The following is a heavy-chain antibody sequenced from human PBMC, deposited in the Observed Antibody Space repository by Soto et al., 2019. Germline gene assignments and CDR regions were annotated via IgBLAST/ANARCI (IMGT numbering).Heavy chain of an antibody. CDR3: AKSLRGIIIDFDC. J-gene: IGHJ4*02. Sequence: GGSLRLSCAASGFTFSSDWMHWVRQAPGKGLVWVSRINTDGSGTSYADSVKGRFTISRDNAKNMLYLQMNSLRAEDMAVYYCAKSLRGIIIDFDCWGQGTLVTVSS. V-gene: IGHV3-74*01. CDR1: GFTFSSDW. D-gene: IGHD3-10*01. CDR2: INTDGSGT.